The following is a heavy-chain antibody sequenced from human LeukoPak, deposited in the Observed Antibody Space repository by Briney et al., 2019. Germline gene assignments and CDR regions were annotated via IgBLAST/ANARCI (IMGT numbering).Heavy chain of an antibody. J-gene: IGHJ4*02. V-gene: IGHV4-59*01. CDR2: TLYSGDT. D-gene: IGHD6-19*01. CDR1: GASISSYY. CDR3: ARFSRPGDNSGHYLDH. Sequence: KSSETLSLTCNVSGASISSYYWSWIRQPPGKGLEWIAYTLYSGDTNYNPSLKSRVTISVDTSKNQFSLKLSSVTAADTAVYYCARFSRPGDNSGHYLDHWGQGTLVTVPS.